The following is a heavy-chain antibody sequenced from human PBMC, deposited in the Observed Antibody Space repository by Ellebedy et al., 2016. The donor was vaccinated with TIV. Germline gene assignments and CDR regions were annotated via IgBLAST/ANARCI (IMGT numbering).Heavy chain of an antibody. CDR3: ARDAENIAVADNFDY. CDR1: GFTFSSYA. Sequence: GGSLRLSCAASGFTFSSYAMHWVRQAPGKGLEWVSSISTGSSYIYYADSVKGRFTISRDNAKNSLYLQMNSLRAEDTAVYYCARDAENIAVADNFDYWGQGTLVTVSS. CDR2: ISTGSSYI. V-gene: IGHV3-21*04. J-gene: IGHJ4*02. D-gene: IGHD6-19*01.